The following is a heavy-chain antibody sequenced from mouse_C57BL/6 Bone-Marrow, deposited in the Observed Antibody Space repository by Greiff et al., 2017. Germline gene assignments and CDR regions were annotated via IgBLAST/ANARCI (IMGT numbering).Heavy chain of an antibody. CDR2: IDPSDSET. D-gene: IGHD2-4*01. J-gene: IGHJ2*01. Sequence: VQLQQPGAELVRPGSSVKLSCKASGYTFTSYWMHWVKQRPIQGLEWIGNIDPSDSETHYNQKFKDKATLTVDKSSSTAYMQLSSLTSEDSAVYYCAKGPYDYADYWGQGTTLTVSS. CDR3: AKGPYDYADY. CDR1: GYTFTSYW. V-gene: IGHV1-52*01.